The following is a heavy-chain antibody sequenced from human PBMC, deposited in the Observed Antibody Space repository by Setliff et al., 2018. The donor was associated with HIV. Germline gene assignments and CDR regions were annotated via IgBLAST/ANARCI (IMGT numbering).Heavy chain of an antibody. CDR1: GYTFTNYG. Sequence: ASVKVSCKTSGYTFTNYGISWVRQTPRQGLEWMGWINAHNGNTNYAQKLQGRVTMTTDTSTSTAYMELRSLRSDDTAVYYCAGSGYCSGGSCFDYWGQGTLVTVSS. V-gene: IGHV1-18*01. D-gene: IGHD2-15*01. CDR3: AGSGYCSGGSCFDY. J-gene: IGHJ4*02. CDR2: INAHNGNT.